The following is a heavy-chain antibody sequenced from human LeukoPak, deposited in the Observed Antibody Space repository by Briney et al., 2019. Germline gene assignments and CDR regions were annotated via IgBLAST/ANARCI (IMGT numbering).Heavy chain of an antibody. CDR2: ISYDGSNK. CDR3: AKDLQVYAIPSGCDY. Sequence: TGGSLRLSCAASGFSFSNYDMHWVRQAPGKGLEWVAVISYDGSNKYYADSLKGRFTISRDNSKNTLYLQMTSLRAEDTAVYYCAKDLQVYAIPSGCDYWGQGTLVTVSS. D-gene: IGHD2-8*01. V-gene: IGHV3-30*18. J-gene: IGHJ4*02. CDR1: GFSFSNYD.